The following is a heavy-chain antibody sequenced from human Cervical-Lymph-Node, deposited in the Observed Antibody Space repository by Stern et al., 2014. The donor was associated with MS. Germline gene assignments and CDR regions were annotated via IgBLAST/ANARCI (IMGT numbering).Heavy chain of an antibody. D-gene: IGHD6-13*01. CDR3: ARDQAGIAAH. J-gene: IGHJ4*02. CDR2: ITPMFGTP. CDR1: GVTFSSLS. V-gene: IGHV1-69*01. Sequence: VQLVQSGAELKKPGSSVKVSCKASGVTFSSLSVSWVRRAPGHGLQWLGGITPMFGTPHYVQMFQDRLNIFADESTQTVYMTLSGLKSEDTAVYYCARDQAGIAAHWGQGTLITVSS.